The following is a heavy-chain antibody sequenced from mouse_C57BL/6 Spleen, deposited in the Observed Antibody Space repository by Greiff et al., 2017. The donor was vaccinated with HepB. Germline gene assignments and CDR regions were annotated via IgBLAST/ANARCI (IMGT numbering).Heavy chain of an antibody. CDR1: GYTFTDYN. Sequence: EVQLQQSGPELVKPGTSMKMSCKASGYTFTDYNMHWVKQSHGKSLEWIGYINPNNGGTSYNQKFKDKATVTVHKSASTAYMERRSLTSEDSAVYYCARKHYYGWYFDVWGTGTTVTVSS. CDR3: ARKHYYGWYFDV. D-gene: IGHD1-2*01. V-gene: IGHV1-22*01. CDR2: INPNNGGT. J-gene: IGHJ1*03.